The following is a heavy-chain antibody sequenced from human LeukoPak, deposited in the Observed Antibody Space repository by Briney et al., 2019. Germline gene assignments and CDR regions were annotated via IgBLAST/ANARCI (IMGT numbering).Heavy chain of an antibody. CDR1: GFTFSNYW. CDR3: ARGGPDSSDYSSLFDY. J-gene: IGHJ4*02. Sequence: GGSLRLSCAASGFTFSNYWMSWVRQAPGRVLVWVSRINSDGSSRHYADSVKGRFTISRDNAKNTLHLQMTSLRAEDTAVYYCARGGPDSSDYSSLFDYWGRGILVTVSS. CDR2: INSDGSSR. D-gene: IGHD3-22*01. V-gene: IGHV3-74*01.